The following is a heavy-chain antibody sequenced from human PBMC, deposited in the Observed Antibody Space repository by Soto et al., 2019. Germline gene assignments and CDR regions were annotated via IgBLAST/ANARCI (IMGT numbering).Heavy chain of an antibody. J-gene: IGHJ6*02. Sequence: ASETLSLTCTVSGGSISSSSYYWVWIRQPPGKGLEWIGSIYYSGITYYNPSLKSRVTMSVDTSKNQFSLRLSSVTAADTAMYYCARLYGSGSYQFYGMDVWGQGTTVTVSS. CDR2: IYYSGIT. CDR3: ARLYGSGSYQFYGMDV. CDR1: GGSISSSSYY. D-gene: IGHD3-10*01. V-gene: IGHV4-39*01.